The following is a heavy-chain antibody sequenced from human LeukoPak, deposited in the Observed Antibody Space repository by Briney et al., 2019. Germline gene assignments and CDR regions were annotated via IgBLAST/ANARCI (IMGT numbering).Heavy chain of an antibody. CDR3: ARLKGGGNGFDY. Sequence: SETLSLTCAVYGGSFSGYYWSWIRQPPGKGLEWIGEINHSGSTNYNPSLKSRVTISVDTSKNQFSLKLSSVTAADTAVYYCARLKGGGNGFDYWGQGTLVTVSS. CDR2: INHSGST. J-gene: IGHJ4*02. V-gene: IGHV4-34*01. CDR1: GGSFSGYY. D-gene: IGHD2-15*01.